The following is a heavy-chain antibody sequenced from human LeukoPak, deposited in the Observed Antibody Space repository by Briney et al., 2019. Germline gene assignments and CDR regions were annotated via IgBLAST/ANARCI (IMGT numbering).Heavy chain of an antibody. Sequence: GASVKVSCKASGYIFPSYGISWVRQAPGQGLEWMGWINPNSGGTNCAQKFQGRVTMTRDTSISTAYMELSRLRSDDTAVYYCAREVGYFDYWGQGTLVTVSS. CDR3: AREVGYFDY. D-gene: IGHD1-26*01. CDR2: INPNSGGT. J-gene: IGHJ4*02. V-gene: IGHV1-2*02. CDR1: GYIFPSYG.